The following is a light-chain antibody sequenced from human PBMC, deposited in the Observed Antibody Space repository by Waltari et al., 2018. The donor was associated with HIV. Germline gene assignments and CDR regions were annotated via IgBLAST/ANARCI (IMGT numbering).Light chain of an antibody. CDR3: GMWDTSLSEGV. V-gene: IGLV1-51*01. Sequence: QSVLTQPPSVSAAPGQKATLSCPGSLSNLEHSDLSWLRQYPGTSPPLVIYETDKRPSGIPDRFSGTKAGTSASLVITDRQIGDEADYYCGMWDTSLSEGVFGGGTKVTVL. CDR1: LSNLEHSD. J-gene: IGLJ3*02. CDR2: ETD.